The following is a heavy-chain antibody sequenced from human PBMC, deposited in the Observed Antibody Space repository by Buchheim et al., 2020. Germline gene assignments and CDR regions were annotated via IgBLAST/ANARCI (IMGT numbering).Heavy chain of an antibody. CDR3: AGGGGSVYSSGWYSSSPNWFDP. CDR2: IYYSGST. V-gene: IGHV4-59*01. D-gene: IGHD6-19*01. J-gene: IGHJ5*02. CDR1: GGSISSYY. Sequence: QVQLQESGPGLVKPSETLSLTCTVSGGSISSYYWSWIRQPPGKGLEWIGYIYYSGSTNYNPSLKSRVTISVDTSKNQFSLKLSSVTAANTAVYYCAGGGGSVYSSGWYSSSPNWFDPWGQGTL.